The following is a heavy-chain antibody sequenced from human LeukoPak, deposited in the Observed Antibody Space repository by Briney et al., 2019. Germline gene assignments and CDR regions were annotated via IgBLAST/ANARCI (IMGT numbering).Heavy chain of an antibody. V-gene: IGHV3-74*01. Sequence: PGGSLRLSCAASGFTFSSYWMHWVRQAPGKGLVWASRINSDGSSTSYADSVKGRFTISRDNAKNTLYLQMNSLRAEDTAVYYCASRGYYYDSSGYPDAFDIWGQGTMVTVSS. CDR3: ASRGYYYDSSGYPDAFDI. CDR1: GFTFSSYW. CDR2: INSDGSST. D-gene: IGHD3-22*01. J-gene: IGHJ3*02.